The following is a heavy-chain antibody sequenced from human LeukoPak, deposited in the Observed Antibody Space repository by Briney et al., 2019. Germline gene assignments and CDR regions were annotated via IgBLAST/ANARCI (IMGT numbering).Heavy chain of an antibody. CDR1: GGSFSGYY. CDR3: ARGWRQDHCSSTSCYHYCYGMDV. J-gene: IGHJ6*02. Sequence: SETLSLTCAVYGGSFSGYYWSWIRQPPGKGLEWIGEINHSGSTNYNPSLKSRVTISVDTSKNQFSLKLSSVTAADTAVYYCARGWRQDHCSSTSCYHYCYGMDVWGQGTTVTVSS. CDR2: INHSGST. D-gene: IGHD2-2*01. V-gene: IGHV4-34*01.